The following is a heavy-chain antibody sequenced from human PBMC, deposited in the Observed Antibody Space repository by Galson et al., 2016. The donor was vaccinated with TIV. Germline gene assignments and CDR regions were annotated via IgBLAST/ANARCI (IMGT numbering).Heavy chain of an antibody. CDR1: GFTFNTYT. V-gene: IGHV3-23*01. J-gene: IGHJ3*01. CDR2: INVSGDRT. Sequence: SLRLSCAASGFTFNTYTMDWVRQAPGKGPEWVSVINVSGDRTYYADSVKGRFTVSRDNSKNTLYLQMNNLRAEDTGIYYCARDRITYTLRGAFNLWGQGTWVTVSS. D-gene: IGHD3-10*01. CDR3: ARDRITYTLRGAFNL.